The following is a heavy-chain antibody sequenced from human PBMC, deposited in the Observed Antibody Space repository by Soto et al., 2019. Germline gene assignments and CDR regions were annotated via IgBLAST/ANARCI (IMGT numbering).Heavy chain of an antibody. CDR2: IGSKGETYAT. CDR3: AKGPWQPPHCFDP. D-gene: IGHD6-13*01. J-gene: IGHJ5*02. CDR1: GFTFGASA. V-gene: IGHV3-73*01. Sequence: GGSLRLSCAASGFTFGASALQWVRQASGKGLEWLGRIGSKGETYATAYAASVKGRLTISRDYSKNTLYLQMNSLRAEDTAVYYCAKGPWQPPHCFDPWGLGTLVTVSS.